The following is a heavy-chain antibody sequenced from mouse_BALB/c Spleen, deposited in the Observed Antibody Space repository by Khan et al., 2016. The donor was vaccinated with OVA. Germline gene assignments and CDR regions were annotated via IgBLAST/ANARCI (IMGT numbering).Heavy chain of an antibody. CDR1: GYAFSSYW. Sequence: VQLQESGAELVRPGSSVKISCKASGYAFSSYWMNWVKQRPGQGLEWIGQIYPGDGDTKYNGKFKGKVTLTADKSSNTAYMQLSSLTSEDSAVYVCARSGYDYFAYWGQGTLVTVSA. CDR2: IYPGDGDT. D-gene: IGHD2-14*01. J-gene: IGHJ3*01. CDR3: ARSGYDYFAY. V-gene: IGHV1-80*01.